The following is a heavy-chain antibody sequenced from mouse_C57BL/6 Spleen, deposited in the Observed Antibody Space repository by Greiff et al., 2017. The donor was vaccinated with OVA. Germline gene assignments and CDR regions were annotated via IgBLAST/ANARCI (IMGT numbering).Heavy chain of an antibody. V-gene: IGHV1-42*01. CDR2: INPSTGGT. D-gene: IGHD2-13*01. CDR3: ARGDYSGFAY. J-gene: IGHJ3*01. CDR1: GYSFTGYY. Sequence: EVKVVESGPELVKPGASVKISCKASGYSFTGYYMNWVKQSPEKSLEWIGEINPSTGGTTYNQKFKAKATLTVDKSSSTAYMQLKSLTSEDSAVYYCARGDYSGFAYWGQGTLVTVSA.